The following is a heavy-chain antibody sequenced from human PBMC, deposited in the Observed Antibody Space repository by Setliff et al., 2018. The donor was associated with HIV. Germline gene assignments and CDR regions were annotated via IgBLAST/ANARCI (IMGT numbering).Heavy chain of an antibody. CDR2: ISGGGDDT. CDR1: GFTFTDYA. J-gene: IGHJ4*02. D-gene: IGHD1-26*01. V-gene: IGHV3-23*01. CDR3: VRDYMWAFDY. Sequence: GGSLRLSCAASGFTFTDYAMTWVRQAPGKGLEWVSGISGGGDDTSDADSVKGRFTISRDNSKNTLYLQMNSLRAEDTAVYYCVRDYMWAFDYWGQGTLVTVSS.